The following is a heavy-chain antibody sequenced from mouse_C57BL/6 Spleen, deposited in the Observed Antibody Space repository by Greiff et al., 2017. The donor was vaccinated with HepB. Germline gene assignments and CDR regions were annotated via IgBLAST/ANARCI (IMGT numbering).Heavy chain of an antibody. CDR2: IDPSDSYT. CDR3: ARGDYYGSSLYWYFDV. CDR1: GYTFTSYW. D-gene: IGHD1-1*01. V-gene: IGHV1-69*01. J-gene: IGHJ1*03. Sequence: VQLQQPGAELVMPGASVKLSCKASGYTFTSYWMHWVKQRPGQGLEWIGEIDPSDSYTNYNQKFKGKSTLTVDKSSSTAYMRLSSLTSEDSAVYYCARGDYYGSSLYWYFDVWGTGTTVTVSS.